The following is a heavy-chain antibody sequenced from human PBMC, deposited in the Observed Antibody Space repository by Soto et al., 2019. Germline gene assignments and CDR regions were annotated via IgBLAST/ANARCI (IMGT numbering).Heavy chain of an antibody. CDR3: ARRANTSSWSDGFDI. V-gene: IGHV3-30-3*01. J-gene: IGHJ3*02. CDR1: GFTFSTYA. CDR2: ISYDGGSK. Sequence: QVQLVESGGGVVQPGRSLRLSCAASGFTFSTYALHWVRQAPGKGLEWVAVISYDGGSKTYADSVKGRITISRDNSKNTLYLQMNSLRDEDTAVYYCARRANTSSWSDGFDIWGQGTLVTVSS. D-gene: IGHD6-13*01.